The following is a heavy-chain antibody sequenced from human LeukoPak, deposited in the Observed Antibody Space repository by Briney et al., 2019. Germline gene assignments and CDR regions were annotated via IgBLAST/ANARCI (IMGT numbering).Heavy chain of an antibody. CDR2: VYQSGTT. J-gene: IGHJ4*02. Sequence: SGTLSLTCAVSGGSIPSSSNWWSWARQPPGKGLEWIGEVYQSGTTNYNPSLKSRVTMSLDKSKNHFSLKVSSVTAADTAVYYCATYFYGDYASYYFDYWGQGTLVTVSS. CDR3: ATYFYGDYASYYFDY. V-gene: IGHV4-4*02. D-gene: IGHD4-17*01. CDR1: GGSIPSSSNW.